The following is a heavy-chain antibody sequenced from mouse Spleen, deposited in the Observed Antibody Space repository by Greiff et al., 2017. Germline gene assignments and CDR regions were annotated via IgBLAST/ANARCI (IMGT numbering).Heavy chain of an antibody. Sequence: EVQLVESGPGLVKPSQSLSLTCSVTGYSITSGYYWNWIRQFPGNKLEWMGYISYDGSNNYNPSLKNRISITRDTSKNQFFLKLNSVTTEDTATYYCARDITTMPGYWGQGTSVTVSS. CDR3: ARDITTMPGY. CDR1: GYSITSGYY. CDR2: ISYDGSN. J-gene: IGHJ4*01. D-gene: IGHD1-1*01. V-gene: IGHV3-6*01.